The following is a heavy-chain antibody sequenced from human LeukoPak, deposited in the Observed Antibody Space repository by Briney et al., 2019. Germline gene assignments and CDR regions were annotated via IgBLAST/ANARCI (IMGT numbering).Heavy chain of an antibody. CDR3: ARDGPADDYDILTGYYWPGDAFDI. Sequence: GASVKVSCKASGYTFTGYYMHWVRQAPGQGLEWMGWINPNSGDTKYAQKFQGRVTMARDTSISTAYMELSRLRSDDTAVYYCARDGPADDYDILTGYYWPGDAFDIWGPGTMVTVSS. CDR1: GYTFTGYY. CDR2: INPNSGDT. V-gene: IGHV1-2*02. D-gene: IGHD3-9*01. J-gene: IGHJ3*02.